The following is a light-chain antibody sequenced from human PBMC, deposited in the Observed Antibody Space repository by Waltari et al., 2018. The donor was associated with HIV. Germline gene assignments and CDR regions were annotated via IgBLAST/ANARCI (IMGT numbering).Light chain of an antibody. CDR3: HHYNNWRET. J-gene: IGKJ1*01. V-gene: IGKV3-15*01. CDR1: QSVNSN. CDR2: GTS. Sequence: EILMTQSPATLSVSPGERATLSFRAGQSVNSNLAWYQQKPVQTPRLIIYGTSTRATDIPARFSGSGSGTYFTLTISSLQSEDFAVYYCHHYNNWRETFGQGTKLEIK.